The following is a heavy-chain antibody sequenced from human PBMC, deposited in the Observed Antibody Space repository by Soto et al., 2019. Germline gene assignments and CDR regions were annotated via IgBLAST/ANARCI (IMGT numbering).Heavy chain of an antibody. Sequence: QVQLVESGGGVVQPGRSLRLSCAASGFTFSNYGMQWVRQAPGKGLEWVAVIWFDGSNKYYADSVKGRFTISRDNFENTLDLQMDSLRAEDTAVYYCARDHTDGSGSSYGHNWFDPWGQGTMVTVS. V-gene: IGHV3-33*01. CDR1: GFTFSNYG. D-gene: IGHD3-10*01. J-gene: IGHJ5*02. CDR3: ARDHTDGSGSSYGHNWFDP. CDR2: IWFDGSNK.